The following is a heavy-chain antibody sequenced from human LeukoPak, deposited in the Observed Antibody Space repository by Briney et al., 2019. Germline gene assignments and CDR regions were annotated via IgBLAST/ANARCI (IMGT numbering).Heavy chain of an antibody. CDR3: AKGRRDSCYTDNDY. Sequence: GASLRLSCAASGVTFSSSAMNWVRQAPGKGLEWVSVICGSEDTTNYADSVKGRFTISRDNSKNTLYLRMNSLGAEDTALYYCAKGRRDSCYTDNDYWGQGTLVTVSS. J-gene: IGHJ4*02. CDR1: GVTFSSSA. CDR2: ICGSEDTT. V-gene: IGHV3-23*01. D-gene: IGHD2-2*02.